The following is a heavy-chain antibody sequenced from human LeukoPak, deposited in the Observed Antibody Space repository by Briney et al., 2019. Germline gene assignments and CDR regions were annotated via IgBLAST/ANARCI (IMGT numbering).Heavy chain of an antibody. D-gene: IGHD6-13*01. V-gene: IGHV3-53*01. Sequence: GGSLRLSCAASGFTVSSNYMSWVRQAPGKGLEWVSVIYSGGSTYYADSVKGRFTISRDNSKNTLYLQMNSLRAEDTAVYYCARFPHSGYSSSWYGLAFDIWGQGTMVTVSS. CDR3: ARFPHSGYSSSWYGLAFDI. CDR1: GFTVSSNY. J-gene: IGHJ3*02. CDR2: IYSGGST.